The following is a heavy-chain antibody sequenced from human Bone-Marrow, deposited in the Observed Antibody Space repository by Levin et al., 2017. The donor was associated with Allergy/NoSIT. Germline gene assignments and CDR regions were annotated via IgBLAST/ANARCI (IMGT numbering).Heavy chain of an antibody. J-gene: IGHJ4*01. CDR1: GGSLDGHY. Sequence: SQTLSLPCAVSGGSLDGHYWTWIRQSPGKGLEWIGEISHHGSPTYNPSLKSRVTISVDKSRHQFSLRLTAVTAADTAVYYCARGAGIVLGDLSVEDYYFDYWGQGALVTVSS. CDR3: ARGAGIVLGDLSVEDYYFDY. CDR2: ISHHGSP. D-gene: IGHD3-16*02. V-gene: IGHV4-34*01.